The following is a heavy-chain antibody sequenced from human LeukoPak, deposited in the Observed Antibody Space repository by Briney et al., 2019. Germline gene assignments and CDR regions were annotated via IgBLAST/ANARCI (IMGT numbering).Heavy chain of an antibody. D-gene: IGHD1-26*01. J-gene: IGHJ4*02. Sequence: PSETLSLTCTVSGDSISSDIYSWGWIRQPPGKGLEWIGTIYYGGSTYYNPSLKSRVTISVDTSKNQFSLNLSSVTAADTAVYYCARLYSGSYYVRDYWGQGTLVTVSS. CDR2: IYYGGST. V-gene: IGHV4-39*01. CDR3: ARLYSGSYYVRDY. CDR1: GDSISSDIYS.